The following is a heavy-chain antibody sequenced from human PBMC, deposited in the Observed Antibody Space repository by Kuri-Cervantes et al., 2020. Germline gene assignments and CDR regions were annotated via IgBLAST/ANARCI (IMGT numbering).Heavy chain of an antibody. D-gene: IGHD3-10*01. J-gene: IGHJ6*02. CDR3: ARDHVTMVRGVIRDQYYYYGMDV. CDR1: GYTFTSYY. CDR2: INPSGGST. V-gene: IGHV1-46*01. Sequence: ASVKVSCKASGYTFTSYYMHWARQAPGQGLVWMGIINPSGGSTSYAQKFQGRVTMTRDTSTSTVYMELSSLRSEDTAVYYCARDHVTMVRGVIRDQYYYYGMDVWGQGTTVTVSS.